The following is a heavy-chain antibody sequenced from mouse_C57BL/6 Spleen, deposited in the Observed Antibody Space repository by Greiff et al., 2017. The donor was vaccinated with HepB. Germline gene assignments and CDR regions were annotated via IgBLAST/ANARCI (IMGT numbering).Heavy chain of an antibody. V-gene: IGHV1-52*01. Sequence: QVQLQQPGAELVRPGSSVKLSCKASGYTFTSYWMHWVKQRPIQGLEWIGNIDPSDSETHYNQKFTDKATLTVDKSSSTAYMQLSSLTSEDSAVYYCARRLGQGGYFDYWGQGTTLTVSS. CDR1: GYTFTSYW. D-gene: IGHD3-3*01. CDR3: ARRLGQGGYFDY. CDR2: IDPSDSET. J-gene: IGHJ2*01.